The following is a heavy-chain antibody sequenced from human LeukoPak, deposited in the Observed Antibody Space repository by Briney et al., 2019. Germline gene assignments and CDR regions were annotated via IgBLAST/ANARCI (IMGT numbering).Heavy chain of an antibody. J-gene: IGHJ3*02. CDR3: ARKMDSTIYDSSGYYFFDI. CDR2: IDTYSGKT. CDR1: GYTYTTDG. D-gene: IGHD3-22*01. V-gene: IGHV1-18*01. Sequence: GASVKVSCKASGYTYTTDGISWVRQAPGQGLEWMGWIDTYSGKTNYAQKFQGRVTMTSDTSTSTAYMELRSLRSDDTAVYYCARKMDSTIYDSSGYYFFDIWGQGTMVTVSS.